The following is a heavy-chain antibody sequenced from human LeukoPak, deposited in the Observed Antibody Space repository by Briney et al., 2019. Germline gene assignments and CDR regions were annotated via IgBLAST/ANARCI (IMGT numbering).Heavy chain of an antibody. Sequence: PGGSLRLSCAASGFTFSSYAMHWVRQAPGKGLEWVAVISYDGSNKYYADSVKGRFTISRDNSKNTLYLQMNSLRAEDTAVYYCARDCGSDRFYYGMDVWGQGTTVTVSS. CDR1: GFTFSSYA. CDR3: ARDCGSDRFYYGMDV. V-gene: IGHV3-30*04. CDR2: ISYDGSNK. J-gene: IGHJ6*02. D-gene: IGHD3-10*01.